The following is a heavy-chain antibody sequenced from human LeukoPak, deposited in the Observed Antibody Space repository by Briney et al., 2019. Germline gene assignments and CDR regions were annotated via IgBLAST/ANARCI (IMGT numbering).Heavy chain of an antibody. CDR2: ISYDGGNK. CDR1: GFTFSSYG. CDR3: AKDQQSISYSP. J-gene: IGHJ5*02. V-gene: IGHV3-30*18. Sequence: GGSLTLSCAASGFTFSSYGMHWVCPAPSNGLEWVAVISYDGGNKYYVDSVKGRFTISRDNSKNTLYLQMNSLRAEDTAIYYCAKDQQSISYSPWGQGTLVTVSS. D-gene: IGHD4-11*01.